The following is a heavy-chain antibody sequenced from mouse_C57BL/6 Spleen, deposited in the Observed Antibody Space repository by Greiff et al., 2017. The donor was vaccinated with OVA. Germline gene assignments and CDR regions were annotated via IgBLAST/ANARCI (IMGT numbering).Heavy chain of an antibody. J-gene: IGHJ2*01. V-gene: IGHV1-72*01. D-gene: IGHD2-14*01. CDR1: GYTFTSYW. CDR3: AREEVLEGDYFDY. Sequence: QVQLQQPGAELVKPGASVKLSCKASGYTFTSYWMHWVKQRPGRGLEWIGRIDPNSGGTKYNEKFKSKATLTVDKSSSTAYMQLSSLTSEDSAVDYYAREEVLEGDYFDYWGQGTTLTVSS. CDR2: IDPNSGGT.